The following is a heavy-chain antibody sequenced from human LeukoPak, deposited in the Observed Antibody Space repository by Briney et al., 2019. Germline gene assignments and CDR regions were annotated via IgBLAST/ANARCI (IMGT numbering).Heavy chain of an antibody. V-gene: IGHV3-53*05. Sequence: GGSLRLSCAASGVSVSSNYISWVRQAPGKGLEWVSIIYSGGSTYYADSVKGRFTISRDNAKNSLYLQMNSLRAEDTALYYCAKGTVNYYYMDVWGKGTTVTISS. CDR2: IYSGGST. J-gene: IGHJ6*03. D-gene: IGHD2-8*02. CDR3: AKGTVNYYYMDV. CDR1: GVSVSSNY.